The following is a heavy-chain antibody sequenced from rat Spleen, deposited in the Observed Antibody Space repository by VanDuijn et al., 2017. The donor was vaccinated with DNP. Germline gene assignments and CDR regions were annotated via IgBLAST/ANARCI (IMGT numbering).Heavy chain of an antibody. J-gene: IGHJ2*01. V-gene: IGHV5S23*01. CDR1: GFTFSVYG. Sequence: EVQLVESGGGLVQPGRSLKLSCAASGFTFSVYGMAWVRQAPKKGLEWVATISTNGDNTYYRDSVKGRFTISRDNAKSTLYLQMDSLRSEDTATYYCTRGGTYYFDYWGQGVLVTVSS. CDR3: TRGGTYYFDY. D-gene: IGHD4-3*01. CDR2: ISTNGDNT.